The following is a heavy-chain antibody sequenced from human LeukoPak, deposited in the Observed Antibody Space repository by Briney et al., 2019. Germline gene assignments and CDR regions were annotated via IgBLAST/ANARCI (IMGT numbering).Heavy chain of an antibody. J-gene: IGHJ3*01. V-gene: IGHV3-7*01. Sequence: GGSLRLPCVASGLMLRNYWLTWVRQAPRKGLAWVAYINEDGREKHYVDSLKGRFPISRDNAKNSLYLQMTSLSAEDTAVYYCASEINWGSGAFDVWGQGTMVTVSS. CDR1: GLMLRNYW. CDR2: INEDGREK. CDR3: ASEINWGSGAFDV. D-gene: IGHD7-27*01.